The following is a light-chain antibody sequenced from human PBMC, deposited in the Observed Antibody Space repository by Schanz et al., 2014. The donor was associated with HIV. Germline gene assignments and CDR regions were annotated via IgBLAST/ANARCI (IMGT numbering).Light chain of an antibody. Sequence: QSVLTQPPSVSAAPGQRVTISCSGSAFNVGQNYVSWYQQLPGTAPKLLIYDTDRRSSGIPDRISASKSGASATLVITGLQTGDEADYYCGTWDSSLSAGVFGGGTKLTVL. J-gene: IGLJ2*01. CDR1: AFNVGQNY. V-gene: IGLV1-51*01. CDR3: GTWDSSLSAGV. CDR2: DTD.